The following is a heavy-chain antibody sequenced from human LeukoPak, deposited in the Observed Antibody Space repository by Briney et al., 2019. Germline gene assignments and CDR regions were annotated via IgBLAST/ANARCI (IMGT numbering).Heavy chain of an antibody. CDR3: ARVGLPMVRGVIITYYYYYYMDV. Sequence: GASVKVSCKASGYTFTSYGISWVRQAPGQGLEWMGWISAYNGNTNYAQKLQGRVTMTTDTSTSTAYMELRSLRSDDTAVYYCARVGLPMVRGVIITYYYYYYMDVWGKGTTVTVSS. D-gene: IGHD3-10*01. J-gene: IGHJ6*03. CDR1: GYTFTSYG. CDR2: ISAYNGNT. V-gene: IGHV1-18*01.